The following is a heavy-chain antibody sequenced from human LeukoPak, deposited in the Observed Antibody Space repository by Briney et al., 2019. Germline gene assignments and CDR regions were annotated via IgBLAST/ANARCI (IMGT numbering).Heavy chain of an antibody. V-gene: IGHV1-18*01. J-gene: IGHJ4*02. CDR3: ARAQGVSDSSAYYYRPDY. Sequence: GASVTVSCKASGYTFTSYGINWVRQAPGQGLEWMGWISAYNGNTNYAQTLQGRVTMTTDTSTSTAYMELRSLRSDDTAVYYCARAQGVSDSSAYYYRPDYWGQGTLVTVSS. D-gene: IGHD3-22*01. CDR1: GYTFTSYG. CDR2: ISAYNGNT.